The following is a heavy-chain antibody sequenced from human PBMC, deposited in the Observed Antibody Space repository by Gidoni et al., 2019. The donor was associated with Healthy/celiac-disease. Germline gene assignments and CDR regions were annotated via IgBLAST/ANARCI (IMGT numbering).Heavy chain of an antibody. Sequence: EVQLVASGGGLVKPGGSLRLSCAASGFTFSSYSMNWVRQAPGKGLEWVSSISSSSSYIYYADSVKGRFTISRDNAKNSLYLQMNSLRAEDTAVYYCASPAHRQLEPDYFDYWGQGTLVTVSS. V-gene: IGHV3-21*01. CDR2: ISSSSSYI. J-gene: IGHJ4*02. D-gene: IGHD1-1*01. CDR3: ASPAHRQLEPDYFDY. CDR1: GFTFSSYS.